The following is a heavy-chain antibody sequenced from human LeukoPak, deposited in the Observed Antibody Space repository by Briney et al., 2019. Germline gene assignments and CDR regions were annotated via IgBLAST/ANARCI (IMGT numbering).Heavy chain of an antibody. V-gene: IGHV4-39*01. CDR3: ARVHIDKYYYDETTNFDI. D-gene: IGHD3-22*01. CDR2: ISYSGAT. CDR1: GGPISNSDYYY. J-gene: IGHJ3*02. Sequence: SETLSLTCTVSGGPISNSDYYYWGWIRQPPGQGLEWIGSISYSGATYYNPSLKSRVTISIDPSKNQFSLKLSSLTAADTAVYYCARVHIDKYYYDETTNFDIWGQGTLVTVSS.